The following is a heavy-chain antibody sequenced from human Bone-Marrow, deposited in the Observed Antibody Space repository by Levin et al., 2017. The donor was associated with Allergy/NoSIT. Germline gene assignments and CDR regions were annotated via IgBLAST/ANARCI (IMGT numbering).Heavy chain of an antibody. V-gene: IGHV3-72*01. J-gene: IGHJ4*02. CDR3: ARSPSGNILDN. CDR1: GFIFRDYY. Sequence: GGSLRLSCAASGFIFRDYYMDWVRQAPGKGLEWVGRVDKKTSATRYAASVEGRFTISRDDSDNSLFLQMSRLRIDDSAVYFCARSPSGNILDNWGQGALVTVSS. CDR2: VDKKTSAT. D-gene: IGHD1/OR15-1a*01.